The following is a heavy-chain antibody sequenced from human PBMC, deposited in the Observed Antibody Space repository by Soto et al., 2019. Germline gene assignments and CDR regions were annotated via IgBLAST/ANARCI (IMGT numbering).Heavy chain of an antibody. V-gene: IGHV3-23*01. CDR2: VTAGGGFT. Sequence: EVQLLESGGGLVQPGGSLRLSCAASGFTFGNYAMSWVRQAPGKGLEWVSGVTAGGGFTNYADPVKGRFTVSRDNSWNTLYLQLNSLRAEDTAVYYCAKLLTAAASWDGFDIWAKGQWSPSLQ. CDR1: GFTFGNYA. D-gene: IGHD6-25*01. CDR3: AKLLTAAASWDGFDI. J-gene: IGHJ3*02.